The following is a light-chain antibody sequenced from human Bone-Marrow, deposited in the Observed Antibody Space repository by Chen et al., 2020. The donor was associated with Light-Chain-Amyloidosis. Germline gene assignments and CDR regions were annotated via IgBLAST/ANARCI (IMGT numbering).Light chain of an antibody. CDR3: QVWDSSSDRPV. J-gene: IGLJ2*01. CDR2: DDS. V-gene: IGLV3-21*02. CDR1: NIGSTS. Sequence: SSVLTQPSSVSVAPGQTATIDCGGNNIGSTSVHWYQQKPGQALLLVVYDDSDRPSGIPERLCGANAGNAATLTISRVEAVDEADYYFQVWDSSSDRPVFGGGTKLTVL.